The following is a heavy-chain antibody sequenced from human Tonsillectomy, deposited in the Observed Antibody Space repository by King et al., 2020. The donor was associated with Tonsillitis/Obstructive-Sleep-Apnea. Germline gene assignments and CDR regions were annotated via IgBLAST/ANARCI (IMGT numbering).Heavy chain of an antibody. D-gene: IGHD2-2*01. CDR3: ARIGCSSISLHLFDY. V-gene: IGHV2-70*01. Sequence: TLKESGPALVKPTQTLTLTCTFSGFSLSTSGMCVSWIRQPPGKALEWLALIDWDDDKYYSTSLKTRLTISKDTSKNQVVLTMTNMDPVDTATYYCARIGCSSISLHLFDYWGQGTLVTVSS. J-gene: IGHJ4*02. CDR1: GFSLSTSGMC. CDR2: IDWDDDK.